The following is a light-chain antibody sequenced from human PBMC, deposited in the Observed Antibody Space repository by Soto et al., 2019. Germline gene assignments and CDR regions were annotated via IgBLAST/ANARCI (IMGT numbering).Light chain of an antibody. CDR3: QQYNNWPRT. Sequence: EVVMTQSPATLSVSPGERATLSCRASQSVSSNLAWYQQKPGQAPRLLIYGASTRATGIPARFSGSGSVTEFTLTISSLQSGDFAVYYCQQYNNWPRTFGQGTKLEIK. CDR2: GAS. CDR1: QSVSSN. V-gene: IGKV3-15*01. J-gene: IGKJ2*01.